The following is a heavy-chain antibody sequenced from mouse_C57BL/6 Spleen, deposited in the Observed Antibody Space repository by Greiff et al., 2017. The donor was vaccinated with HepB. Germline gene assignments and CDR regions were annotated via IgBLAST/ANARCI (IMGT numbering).Heavy chain of an antibody. D-gene: IGHD1-1*01. CDR1: GFNIKNTY. CDR3: ARSLITTVVAHYFDY. CDR2: IDPANGNT. V-gene: IGHV14-3*01. J-gene: IGHJ2*01. Sequence: EVQLQQSVAELVRPGASVKLSCTASGFNIKNTYMHWVKQRPEQGLEWIGRIDPANGNTKYAPKFQGKATITADTSSTTAYLQLSSLTSEDTAIYYCARSLITTVVAHYFDYWGQGTTLTVSS.